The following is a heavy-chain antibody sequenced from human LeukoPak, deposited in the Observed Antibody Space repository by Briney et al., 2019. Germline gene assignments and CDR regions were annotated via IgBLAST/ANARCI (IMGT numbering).Heavy chain of an antibody. V-gene: IGHV3-21*01. CDR3: ARGLVPAAVEFDY. D-gene: IGHD2-2*01. Sequence: PGGSLRLSCADSGFTFRSYSMNCVRQAPGKGLEWVSSISSSSKYIYYADSVKGRFTISRDNAKNSLYLQMNSLRAEDTATYYCARGLVPAAVEFDYWGQGTLVTVSS. CDR2: ISSSSKYI. J-gene: IGHJ4*02. CDR1: GFTFRSYS.